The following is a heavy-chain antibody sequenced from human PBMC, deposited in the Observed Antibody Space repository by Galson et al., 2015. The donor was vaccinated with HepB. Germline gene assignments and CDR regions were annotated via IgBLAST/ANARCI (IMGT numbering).Heavy chain of an antibody. D-gene: IGHD6-13*01. V-gene: IGHV3-11*01. J-gene: IGHJ6*03. CDR1: GFTFSDYY. CDR3: ARDLAAAGSHYYYYMDV. CDR2: ISSSGSTI. Sequence: SLRLSCAASGFTFSDYYMSWIRQAPGKGLEWVSYISSSGSTIYYADSVKGRFTISRDNAKNSLYLQMNSLRAEDTAVYYCARDLAAAGSHYYYYMDVWGKGTPVTVSS.